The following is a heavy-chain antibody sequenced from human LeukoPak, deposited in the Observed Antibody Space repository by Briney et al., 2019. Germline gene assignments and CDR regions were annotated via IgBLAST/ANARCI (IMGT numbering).Heavy chain of an antibody. D-gene: IGHD3-22*01. J-gene: IGHJ4*02. CDR2: ISGSGGST. CDR1: GFTFISYA. Sequence: GGSLRLSCAASGFTFISYAMSWVRQAPGKGLEWVSAISGSGGSTYYADSVKGRFTISRDNSKNTLYLQMNSLRADDTAVYYCAKDDYDSSGPFDYWGQGTLVTVSS. V-gene: IGHV3-23*01. CDR3: AKDDYDSSGPFDY.